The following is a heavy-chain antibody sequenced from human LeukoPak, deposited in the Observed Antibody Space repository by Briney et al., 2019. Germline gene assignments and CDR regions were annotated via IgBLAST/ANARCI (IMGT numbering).Heavy chain of an antibody. Sequence: GGSLRLSCAASGFTFSSYWMHWVRQAPGKGLVRVSRINSDGSSTSYADSVKGRFTISRDNAKNTLYLQMNSLRAEDTAVYYCARGDRITIFGVVIKARYFQHWGQGTLVTVSS. V-gene: IGHV3-74*01. CDR2: INSDGSST. CDR3: ARGDRITIFGVVIKARYFQH. D-gene: IGHD3-3*01. J-gene: IGHJ1*01. CDR1: GFTFSSYW.